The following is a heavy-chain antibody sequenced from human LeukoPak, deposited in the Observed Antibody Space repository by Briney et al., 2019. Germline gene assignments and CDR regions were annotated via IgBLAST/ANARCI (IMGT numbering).Heavy chain of an antibody. V-gene: IGHV3-21*01. D-gene: IGHD6-6*01. Sequence: PRGSLRLSCAASGFTFNSYSFNWVPQAPGQGLEWVSSISSSRNDIYYADSVKVRFTISRDNAKSSLYLQMNSLRAEDTAHYYCASGYSRSSNDYWGHGTLVTVSP. CDR1: GFTFNSYS. J-gene: IGHJ4*01. CDR2: ISSSRNDI. CDR3: ASGYSRSSNDY.